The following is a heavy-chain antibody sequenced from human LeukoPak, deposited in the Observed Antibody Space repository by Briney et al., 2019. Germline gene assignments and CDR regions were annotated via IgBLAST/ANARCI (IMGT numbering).Heavy chain of an antibody. J-gene: IGHJ3*02. CDR2: INPNSGGT. V-gene: IGHV1-2*06. Sequence: GASVKVSCKASGYTFTGYYMHWVRQAPGQGLEWMGRINPNSGGTNYAQEFQGRVTMTRDTSISTAYMELSRLRSDDTAVYYCTTGELLNAFDIWGQGTMVTVSS. CDR1: GYTFTGYY. D-gene: IGHD1-26*01. CDR3: TTGELLNAFDI.